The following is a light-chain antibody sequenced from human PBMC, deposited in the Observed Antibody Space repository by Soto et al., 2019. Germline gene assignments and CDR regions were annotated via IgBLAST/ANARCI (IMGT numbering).Light chain of an antibody. Sequence: QSVLTQPASVSGSPGQSITISCTGTSSDVGGYNYVSWYQQHPGKAPKFMIYDVSNRPTGVSNRFSGSKSGNTASLTISGLQAEDEADYYCSPYTSNSTWVFGGGTKLTVL. V-gene: IGLV2-14*03. CDR1: SSDVGGYNY. CDR2: DVS. CDR3: SPYTSNSTWV. J-gene: IGLJ3*02.